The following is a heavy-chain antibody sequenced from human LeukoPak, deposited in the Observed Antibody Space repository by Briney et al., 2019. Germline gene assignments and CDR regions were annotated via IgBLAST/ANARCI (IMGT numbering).Heavy chain of an antibody. J-gene: IGHJ4*02. D-gene: IGHD2/OR15-2a*01. Sequence: ASVKVSCKASGYTFTSYYMHWVRQAPGQGLEWMGIINPSGGSTSYTQKFQGRVTMTRDSSTTTVYMELSSLRSQDTAVYYCARHKEVGDYYYFDYWGQGTLVTVSS. CDR1: GYTFTSYY. CDR3: ARHKEVGDYYYFDY. V-gene: IGHV1-46*01. CDR2: INPSGGST.